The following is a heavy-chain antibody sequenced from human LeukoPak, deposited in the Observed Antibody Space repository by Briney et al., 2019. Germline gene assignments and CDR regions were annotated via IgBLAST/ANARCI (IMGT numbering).Heavy chain of an antibody. D-gene: IGHD6-19*01. V-gene: IGHV1-2*02. Sequence: ASVTVSCKASGYTFTGYYMHWVRQAPGQGLEWMGWINPNSGGTNYAQKFQGRVTMTRDTSISTAYMELSRLRSDDTAIYYCASGFRTGWYEDPYFDYWGQGTLVTVSS. CDR1: GYTFTGYY. CDR3: ASGFRTGWYEDPYFDY. CDR2: INPNSGGT. J-gene: IGHJ4*02.